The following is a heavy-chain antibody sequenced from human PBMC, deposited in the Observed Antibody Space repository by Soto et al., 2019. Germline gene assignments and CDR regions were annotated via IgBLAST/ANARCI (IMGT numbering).Heavy chain of an antibody. Sequence: PGGSLRVSSGAAEFKCGDYAMHWVRQEPGKGLEWVAVVSHDGRNTHYADSVKGRFTISRDSSKNTVSLEMTSLRAEDTAVYYCAKGGRQWLVTSDFNYWGQGALVTVSS. D-gene: IGHD6-19*01. CDR3: AKGGRQWLVTSDFNY. CDR1: EFKCGDYA. CDR2: VSHDGRNT. V-gene: IGHV3-30*18. J-gene: IGHJ4*02.